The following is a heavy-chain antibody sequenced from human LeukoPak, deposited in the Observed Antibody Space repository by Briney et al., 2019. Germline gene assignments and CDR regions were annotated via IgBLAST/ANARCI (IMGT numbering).Heavy chain of an antibody. J-gene: IGHJ5*02. Sequence: SETLSLTCTVSGGSISSSSYYWGWIRQPPGKGLEWIGSTYYSGSTYYNPSLKSRVTISVDTSKNQFSLKLSSVTAADTAVYYCARHESLNWFDPWGQGTLVTVSS. CDR3: ARHESLNWFDP. V-gene: IGHV4-39*01. CDR1: GGSISSSSYY. CDR2: TYYSGST.